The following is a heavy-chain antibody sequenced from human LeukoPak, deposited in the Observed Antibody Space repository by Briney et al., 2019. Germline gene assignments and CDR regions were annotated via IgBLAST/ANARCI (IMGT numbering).Heavy chain of an antibody. J-gene: IGHJ5*02. CDR2: IYYSGST. CDR3: ARVVAAAGNNWFDP. V-gene: IGHV4-59*12. CDR1: GGSISSYY. Sequence: PSEALSLTCIVSGGSISSYYWSWIRQPPGKGLEWIGYIYYSGSTNYNPSLKSRVTISVDTSKNQFSLNLNSVTAADTAVYYYARVVAAAGNNWFDPWGQGTLVTVSS. D-gene: IGHD6-13*01.